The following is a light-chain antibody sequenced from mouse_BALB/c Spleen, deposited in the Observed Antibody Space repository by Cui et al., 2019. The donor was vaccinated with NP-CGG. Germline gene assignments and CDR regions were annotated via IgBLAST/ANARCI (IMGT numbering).Light chain of an antibody. CDR1: TGPVTTSNY. J-gene: IGLJ1*01. Sequence: QAAMTQEPEVTTSLGETVPNPCRSSTGPVTTSNYPNGCQEKADHLFTGLIGGTNNRAPGVAARFSGSRIGDKAALTITGAQTEDEAIYFCGLWYSNHWVVGGGTKLTVL. CDR3: GLWYSNHWV. V-gene: IGLV1*01. CDR2: GTN.